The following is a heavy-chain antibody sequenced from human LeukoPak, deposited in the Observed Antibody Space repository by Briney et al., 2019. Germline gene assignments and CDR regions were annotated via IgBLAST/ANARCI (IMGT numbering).Heavy chain of an antibody. CDR2: ITNSGGGT. D-gene: IGHD1-26*01. J-gene: IGHJ5*02. Sequence: GGSLRLSCAASGFTFSNYAMSWVRQAPGKGLEWVSGITNSGGGTFYADSVKGRFTISRDTAKNTLYLQMNSLRAEDTAVYYCTRESTQGDWFDPWGQGTLVTVSS. CDR1: GFTFSNYA. CDR3: TRESTQGDWFDP. V-gene: IGHV3-23*01.